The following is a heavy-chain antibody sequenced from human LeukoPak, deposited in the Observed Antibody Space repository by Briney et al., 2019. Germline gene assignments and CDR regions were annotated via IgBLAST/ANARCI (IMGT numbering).Heavy chain of an antibody. CDR1: GFTFDDYA. V-gene: IGHV3-9*01. Sequence: GGSLRLSCAASGFTFDDYAMHWVRQAPGKGLEWVSGISWNSGSIGYADSVKGRFTISRDNAKNSLYLQMNSLRTEDTALYYCAKDGRSFPTPSSLLYYFDYWGQGTLVTVSS. CDR3: AKDGRSFPTPSSLLYYFDY. CDR2: ISWNSGSI. D-gene: IGHD6-13*01. J-gene: IGHJ4*02.